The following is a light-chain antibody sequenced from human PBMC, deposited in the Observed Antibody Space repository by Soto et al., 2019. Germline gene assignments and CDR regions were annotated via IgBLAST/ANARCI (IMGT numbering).Light chain of an antibody. Sequence: EIVLTQSPATLSLSPEERATLSCRASQSVSSFLAWYQQKSGQTPRLLIYDASNRATGIPARFSGSGSGTDFTLTISSLEPEDFAVYYCQHRSNWLGTFGPGTKVDIK. J-gene: IGKJ3*01. V-gene: IGKV3-11*01. CDR2: DAS. CDR3: QHRSNWLGT. CDR1: QSVSSF.